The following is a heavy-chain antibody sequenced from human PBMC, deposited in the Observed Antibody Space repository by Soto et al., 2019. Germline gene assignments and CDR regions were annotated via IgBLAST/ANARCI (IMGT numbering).Heavy chain of an antibody. CDR1: GYIFTDYY. D-gene: IGHD3-3*01. V-gene: IGHV1-2*02. J-gene: IGHJ4*02. Sequence: QVQLVQSGAEVKKPGASVKVSCKASGYIFTDYYIHWVRQAPGQGLAWMGWIDPKSGDTAYAQNFQGRVTKTRDGSISTAYMELNSLRSDDTGVYFCARALDDSVTGFHFWGQGALVAVSS. CDR2: IDPKSGDT. CDR3: ARALDDSVTGFHF.